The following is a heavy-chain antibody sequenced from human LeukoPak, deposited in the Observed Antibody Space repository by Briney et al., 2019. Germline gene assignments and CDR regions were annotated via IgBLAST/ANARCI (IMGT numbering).Heavy chain of an antibody. CDR2: TSAYNGNT. J-gene: IGHJ5*02. Sequence: GASVKVSCKASGYTFTSYGISWVRQAPGQGLEWMGWTSAYNGNTIYAQKLQGRVTMTTDTSTSTAYMELRSLRSDDTAVYYCARDLRLERPVNWFDPWGQGTLVTVSS. CDR3: ARDLRLERPVNWFDP. V-gene: IGHV1-18*01. CDR1: GYTFTSYG. D-gene: IGHD1-1*01.